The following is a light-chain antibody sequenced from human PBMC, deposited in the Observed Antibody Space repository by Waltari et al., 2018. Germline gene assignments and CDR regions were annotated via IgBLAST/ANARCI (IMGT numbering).Light chain of an antibody. CDR2: AAS. CDR3: LQDYNYPWT. Sequence: AIQMTQSPSSLSASVGDKVTITCRASQGIRYDLGWYQQKPGKAPKLLIYAASSLQSGVPSRFSGGGAGTEFTLTISSLQPADFATYYCLQDYNYPWTFGQGTKVEIK. V-gene: IGKV1-6*01. CDR1: QGIRYD. J-gene: IGKJ1*01.